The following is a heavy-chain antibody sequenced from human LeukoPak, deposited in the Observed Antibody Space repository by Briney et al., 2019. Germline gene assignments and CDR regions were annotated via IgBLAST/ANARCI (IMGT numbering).Heavy chain of an antibody. J-gene: IGHJ4*02. CDR2: IYYSGST. V-gene: IGHV4-39*01. D-gene: IGHD3-10*01. CDR1: GGSISSSSYY. Sequence: SETLSLTCTVSGGSISSSSYYWGWIRQPPGKVLEWIGSIYYSGSTYYNPSLKSRVTISVDTSKNQFSLKLSSVTAADTAVYYCARGPRGYLDYWGQGTLVTVSS. CDR3: ARGPRGYLDY.